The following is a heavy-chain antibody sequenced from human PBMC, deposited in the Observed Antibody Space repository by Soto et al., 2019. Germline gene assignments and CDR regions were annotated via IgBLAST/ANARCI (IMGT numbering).Heavy chain of an antibody. D-gene: IGHD4-17*01. Sequence: QVQLVESGGGVVQPGRSLRLSCAASGFTFSTYNMHWVRQAPGKGLEWVALIWYDGSNKYYADSVKGRFTISRDNSKNTLYLQMNSLRAEDKAVYFCSRGLDYGDYNRNYYYYYMDVWGKGTTVTVSS. CDR2: IWYDGSNK. V-gene: IGHV3-33*01. CDR3: SRGLDYGDYNRNYYYYYMDV. J-gene: IGHJ6*03. CDR1: GFTFSTYN.